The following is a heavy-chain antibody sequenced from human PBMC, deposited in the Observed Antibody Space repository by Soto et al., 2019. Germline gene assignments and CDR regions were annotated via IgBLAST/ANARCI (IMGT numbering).Heavy chain of an antibody. V-gene: IGHV3-66*01. CDR3: VKDRSFTIFGVVILDY. CDR1: GFTVSSKY. J-gene: IGHJ4*02. CDR2: IQSGGPT. D-gene: IGHD3-3*01. Sequence: GGSLRLSCAASGFTVSSKYMSWVRQAPGKGLEWVSLIQSGGPTYYADSVKGRFTISRDTSENTLHLQMSSLRAEDTAVYYCVKDRSFTIFGVVILDYWGQGTRVTVSS.